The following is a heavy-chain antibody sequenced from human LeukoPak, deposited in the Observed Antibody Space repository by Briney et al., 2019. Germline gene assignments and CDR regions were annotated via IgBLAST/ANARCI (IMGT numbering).Heavy chain of an antibody. CDR3: ARGEGSGDIVVVPAAIGFDY. CDR2: INHSGST. D-gene: IGHD2-2*01. J-gene: IGHJ4*02. V-gene: IGHV4-34*01. CDR1: GGSFSGYY. Sequence: SETLSLTCAVYGGSFSGYYWSWIRQPPGKGLEWIGEINHSGSTNYNPSLKSRVTISVDTSKNQFSLKLSSVTAADTAVYYCARGEGSGDIVVVPAAIGFDYWGQGTLVTVSS.